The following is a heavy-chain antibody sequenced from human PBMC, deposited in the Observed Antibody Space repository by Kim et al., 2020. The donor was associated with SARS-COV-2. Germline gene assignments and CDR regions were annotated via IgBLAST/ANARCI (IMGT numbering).Heavy chain of an antibody. Sequence: SETLSLTCTVSGGSISSYYWSWIRQPAGKGLEWIGRIYTSGSTNHNPSLKSRVTMSVDTSKNQFSLKLSSVTAADTAVYYCARGMTTSLSFSFDPWGQGTLVTVSS. CDR3: ARGMTTSLSFSFDP. CDR2: IYTSGST. V-gene: IGHV4-4*07. J-gene: IGHJ5*02. CDR1: GGSISSYY. D-gene: IGHD4-4*01.